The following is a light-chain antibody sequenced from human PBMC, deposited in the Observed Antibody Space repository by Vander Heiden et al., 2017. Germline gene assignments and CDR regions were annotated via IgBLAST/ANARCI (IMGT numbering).Light chain of an antibody. V-gene: IGKV3-11*01. J-gene: IGKJ5*01. CDR3: QQRSNWPIT. CDR1: QSVSSY. CDR2: DAS. Sequence: EIVLTQSPATLSLSPGERATLPCRASQSVSSYLAGYQQKPGQAPRLLIYDASNRATGIPARFSGSGSGTDFTLTISSLEPEDFAVYYCQQRSNWPITFGQGTRLEIK.